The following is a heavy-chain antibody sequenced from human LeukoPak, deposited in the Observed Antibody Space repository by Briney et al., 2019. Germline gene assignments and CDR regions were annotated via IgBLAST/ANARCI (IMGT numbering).Heavy chain of an antibody. CDR3: ARDLVTVTKGFDI. CDR1: GDSFSSHY. D-gene: IGHD4-17*01. V-gene: IGHV4-59*11. J-gene: IGHJ3*02. Sequence: SETLSLTCTVSGDSFSSHYWTWIRQPPGRGLEWIGYISYIGSTNYNPSLKSRVTISIDTSKNQFSLKLSSVTAADTAVYYCARDLVTVTKGFDIWGQGTMVSVSS. CDR2: ISYIGST.